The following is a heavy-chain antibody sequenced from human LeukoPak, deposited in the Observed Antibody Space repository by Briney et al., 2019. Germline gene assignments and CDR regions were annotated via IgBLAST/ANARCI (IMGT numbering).Heavy chain of an antibody. D-gene: IGHD4-11*01. CDR2: ISSTSTYI. J-gene: IGHJ4*02. Sequence: GGSLRLSCAASGFTFSSYSMNWVRKAPGKGLEWVSSISSTSTYIDYADSVKGRFTISRDNAKNSLYLQMNSLRVEDTAVYYCASTTVTTGYWGQGTLVTVSS. V-gene: IGHV3-21*01. CDR1: GFTFSSYS. CDR3: ASTTVTTGY.